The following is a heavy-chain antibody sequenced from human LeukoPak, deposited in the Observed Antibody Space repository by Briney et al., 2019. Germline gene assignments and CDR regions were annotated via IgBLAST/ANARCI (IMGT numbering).Heavy chain of an antibody. J-gene: IGHJ4*02. CDR1: GYTFTSYD. D-gene: IGHD3-16*01. CDR2: INPKTGDS. Sequence: GASVKVSCKASGYTFTSYDINWVRQATGQGLEWMGWINPKTGDSNYAQKFRGRVTTTGDSSISTAYMDLRSLTYDDTAVYYCARGEVLRSLEYWGQGTLVTVSS. CDR3: ARGEVLRSLEY. V-gene: IGHV1-2*02.